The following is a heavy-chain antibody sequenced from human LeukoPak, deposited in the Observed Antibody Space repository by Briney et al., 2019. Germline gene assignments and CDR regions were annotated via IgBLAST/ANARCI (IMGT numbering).Heavy chain of an antibody. CDR2: ISPYNCNT. J-gene: IGHJ4*02. D-gene: IGHD6-19*01. Sequence: ASVNLSFNASGYDFTIIGINWVRRAQGQGHEWMGWISPYNCNTRYAQKFQGRVAMTTDTSTTTAYMELRGLRFNDTAVYYCARAGPGSGWYFDYWGQGTLVTVSS. CDR1: GYDFTIIG. CDR3: ARAGPGSGWYFDY. V-gene: IGHV1-18*01.